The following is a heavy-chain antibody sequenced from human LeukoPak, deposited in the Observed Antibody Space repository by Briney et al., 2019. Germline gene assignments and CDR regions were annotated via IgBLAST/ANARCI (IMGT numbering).Heavy chain of an antibody. CDR2: IYYSGST. CDR3: ARGPNGTLFDY. Sequence: PSQTLSRTCTVSGGSISSGGYYWSWIRQHPGKRLEWIGYIYYSGSTYYNPSLKSRVTISVDTSKNQFSLKLSSVTAADTAVYYCARGPNGTLFDYWGQGTLVTVSS. J-gene: IGHJ4*02. D-gene: IGHD1-26*01. V-gene: IGHV4-31*03. CDR1: GGSISSGGYY.